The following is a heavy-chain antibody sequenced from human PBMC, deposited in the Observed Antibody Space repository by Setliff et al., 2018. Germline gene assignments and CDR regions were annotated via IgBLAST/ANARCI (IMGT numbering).Heavy chain of an antibody. V-gene: IGHV1-3*01. D-gene: IGHD4-17*01. J-gene: IGHJ4*02. CDR2: INAGNGNT. CDR3: ARYDSYGDKYYFDY. CDR1: GYTFTSYG. Sequence: ASVKVSCKASGYTFTSYGISWVRQAPGQGLEWMGWINAGNGNTKYSQKFQGRVTITRDTSASTAYMELSSLRSEDTAVYYCARYDSYGDKYYFDYWGQGTLVTVSS.